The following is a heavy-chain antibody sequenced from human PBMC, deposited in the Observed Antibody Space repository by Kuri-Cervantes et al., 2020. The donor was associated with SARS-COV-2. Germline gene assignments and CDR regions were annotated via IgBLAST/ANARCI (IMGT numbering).Heavy chain of an antibody. D-gene: IGHD3-3*01. CDR1: GFTFSSYG. CDR2: ISYDGSNK. CDR3: AKDANDFWSGYYLDY. Sequence: GESLKISCAASGFTFSSYGMHWVRQAPGKGLEWVAVISYDGSNKYYADSVKGRFTISRDNSKNTLYLQMNSLRAEDTAVYYCAKDANDFWSGYYLDYWGQGTLVTVSS. V-gene: IGHV3-30*18. J-gene: IGHJ4*02.